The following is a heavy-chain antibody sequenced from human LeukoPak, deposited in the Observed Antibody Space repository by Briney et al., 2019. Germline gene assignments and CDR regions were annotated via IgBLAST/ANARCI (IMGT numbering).Heavy chain of an antibody. J-gene: IGHJ4*02. Sequence: ASVKVSCKASVYTFTSCGISWVRQAPGQGLEWMGWISTYNGNTNYAQKLRGRVTMTTDTSTSTAYMELRSLRSDNTAVHYCARDQAYCSIITCPFDYWGQGTLVTVSS. CDR3: ARDQAYCSIITCPFDY. CDR1: VYTFTSCG. V-gene: IGHV1-18*01. CDR2: ISTYNGNT. D-gene: IGHD2-2*01.